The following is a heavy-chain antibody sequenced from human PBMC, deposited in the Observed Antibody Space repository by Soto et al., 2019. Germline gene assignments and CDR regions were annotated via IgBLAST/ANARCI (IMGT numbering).Heavy chain of an antibody. Sequence: GGSLRLSCAASGFTLSTYGMHWVRQAPGKGLEWVAVIWYDGSKIYYADSVKGRFAISRDNSKSTLYLQMNSLRAEDTAVYYCARPLEQHQLGFGMDVWGQGSPVTVSS. V-gene: IGHV3-33*01. CDR2: IWYDGSKI. J-gene: IGHJ6*01. D-gene: IGHD6-13*01. CDR3: ARPLEQHQLGFGMDV. CDR1: GFTLSTYG.